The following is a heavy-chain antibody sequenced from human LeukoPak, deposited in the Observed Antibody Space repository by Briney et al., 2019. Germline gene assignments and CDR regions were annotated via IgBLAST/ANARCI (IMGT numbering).Heavy chain of an antibody. J-gene: IGHJ4*02. Sequence: VGSLRLSCAASGFTFNSHAMSWVRQAPGKGLEWVSAISGGGGSTYYADFVKGRFTISRDNSKNTLSLQMNSLRVEDTAVYYCARDQGYDYVWGSNRYGYWGQGTLVTVSS. D-gene: IGHD3-16*02. CDR1: GFTFNSHA. CDR2: ISGGGGST. V-gene: IGHV3-23*01. CDR3: ARDQGYDYVWGSNRYGY.